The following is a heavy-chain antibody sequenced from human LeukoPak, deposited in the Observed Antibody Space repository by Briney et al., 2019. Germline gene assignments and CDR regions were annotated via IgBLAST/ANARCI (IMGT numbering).Heavy chain of an antibody. J-gene: IGHJ6*02. Sequence: ASVKVSCKASGYTFTSYYMHWVRQAPGQGLEWMGIINPSGGSTSYAQKFQGRVTMTRDTSTSTVYMELSSLRSEDTAVYYCARELITMVRRVIITGYYYGMDVWGQGTTVTVSS. D-gene: IGHD3-10*01. CDR3: ARELITMVRRVIITGYYYGMDV. CDR2: INPSGGST. V-gene: IGHV1-46*01. CDR1: GYTFTSYY.